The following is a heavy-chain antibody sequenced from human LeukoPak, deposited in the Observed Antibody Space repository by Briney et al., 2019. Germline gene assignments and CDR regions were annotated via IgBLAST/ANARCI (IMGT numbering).Heavy chain of an antibody. J-gene: IGHJ4*02. D-gene: IGHD5-18*01. Sequence: AVNVSCKASGGTFRSYAISWVRQASGQGLEWMGGIMPIFGTANYAQKFQGRVTITADESTSTAYMELSSLRSDDTAVYYCARDQGYRYGYGDFDYWGQGTLVTVSS. CDR1: GGTFRSYA. CDR3: ARDQGYRYGYGDFDY. V-gene: IGHV1-69*13. CDR2: IMPIFGTA.